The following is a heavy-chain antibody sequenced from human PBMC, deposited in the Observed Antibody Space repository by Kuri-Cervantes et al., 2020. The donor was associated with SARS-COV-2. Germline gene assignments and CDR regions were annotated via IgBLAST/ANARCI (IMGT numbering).Heavy chain of an antibody. CDR2: INPNSGGT. CDR1: GYTFTGYY. D-gene: IGHD3-10*01. V-gene: IGHV1-2*04. Sequence: ASVKVSCKDSGYTFTGYYIHWVGQAPGQGLEWMGWINPNSGGTNYAQKFQGWVTMTRDTSINTAYMELSRLSSDATAVYDCERARVRELITAYYYYGMDVWGQGTTVTVSS. J-gene: IGHJ6*02. CDR3: ERARVRELITAYYYYGMDV.